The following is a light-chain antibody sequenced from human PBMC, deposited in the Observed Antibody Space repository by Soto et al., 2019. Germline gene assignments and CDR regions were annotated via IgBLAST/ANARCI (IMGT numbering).Light chain of an antibody. CDR1: QSVSSSY. CDR2: GAS. V-gene: IGKV3-20*01. Sequence: EIVLTQSPGTLSLSPGERATLSCRASQSVSSSYLAWYQQRPGQAPRLLIHGASTSATGIPDRFSGSGSGTDFPLTISRLEPEDFAVYYCQQYGTSRLTFGGGTKVDIK. CDR3: QQYGTSRLT. J-gene: IGKJ4*01.